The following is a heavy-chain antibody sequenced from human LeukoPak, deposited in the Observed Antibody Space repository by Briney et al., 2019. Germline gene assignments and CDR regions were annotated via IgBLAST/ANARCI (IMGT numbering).Heavy chain of an antibody. V-gene: IGHV3-7*01. CDR2: IKQDGSEK. Sequence: PGGSLRLSCAASGFSFSTYWMSWVRQAPGKGLEWVANIKQDGSEKYYVDSVKGRFTISRDNAKNSLYLQMNSLTPEDTAVYYCARARPSMWIDYWGQGTLVTVSS. J-gene: IGHJ4*02. CDR3: ARARPSMWIDY. D-gene: IGHD5-12*01. CDR1: GFSFSTYW.